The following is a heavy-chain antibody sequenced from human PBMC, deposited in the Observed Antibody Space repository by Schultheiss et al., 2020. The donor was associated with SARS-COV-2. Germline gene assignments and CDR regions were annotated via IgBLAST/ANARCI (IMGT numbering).Heavy chain of an antibody. V-gene: IGHV3-30*07. Sequence: GESLKISCAASGFTFSSYAMHWVRQAPGKGLEWVAVISYDGSNKYYADSVKGRFTISRDNSKNTLYLQMNSLRAEDTAVYYCASCRDGYNSDDAFDIWGQGTMVTVSS. CDR3: ASCRDGYNSDDAFDI. D-gene: IGHD5-24*01. J-gene: IGHJ3*02. CDR2: ISYDGSNK. CDR1: GFTFSSYA.